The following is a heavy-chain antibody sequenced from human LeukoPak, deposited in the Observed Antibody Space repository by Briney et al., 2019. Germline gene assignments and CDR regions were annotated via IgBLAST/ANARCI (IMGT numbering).Heavy chain of an antibody. V-gene: IGHV1-69*05. CDR3: ARVYCSSTSCYRRFDY. CDR2: IIPIFGTA. Sequence: SVKVSCKASGGTFSSYAISWVRQAPGQGLEWMGGIIPIFGTANYAQKFQGRVTITTDESTSTAYMELSRLRSDDTAVYYCARVYCSSTSCYRRFDYWGQGTLVTVSS. D-gene: IGHD2-2*01. CDR1: GGTFSSYA. J-gene: IGHJ4*02.